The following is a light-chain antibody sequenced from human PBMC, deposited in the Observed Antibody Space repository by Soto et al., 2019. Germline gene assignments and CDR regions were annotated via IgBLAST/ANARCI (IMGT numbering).Light chain of an antibody. V-gene: IGKV3-11*01. CDR2: DAS. CDR3: QQRSNRPPT. J-gene: IGKJ5*01. Sequence: EIVMTQSPATLSVSPGERVTLSCMASQSIYNKVAWYQQKPGQAPRLLIYDASNRATGIPGRFSGSGSGTDFTLTISSLEPEDFAVYYCQQRSNRPPTFGQGTRLEI. CDR1: QSIYNK.